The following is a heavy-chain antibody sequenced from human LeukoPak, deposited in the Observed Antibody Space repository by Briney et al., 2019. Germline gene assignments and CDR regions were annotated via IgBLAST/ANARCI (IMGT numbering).Heavy chain of an antibody. V-gene: IGHV5-51*01. Sequence: ESLKISCRGSGYSFNTYWIGWVRQMPGKGLEWMGIIYPGDSDTRYSPSFQGRVTMSADKSINTAYLQWSSLKASDTAMYYCARRQGCSSTSCPPDYWGQGTLVTVSS. CDR1: GYSFNTYW. CDR2: IYPGDSDT. J-gene: IGHJ4*02. CDR3: ARRQGCSSTSCPPDY. D-gene: IGHD2-2*01.